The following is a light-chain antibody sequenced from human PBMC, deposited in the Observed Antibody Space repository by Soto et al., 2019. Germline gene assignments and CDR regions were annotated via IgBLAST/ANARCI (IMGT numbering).Light chain of an antibody. J-gene: IGKJ5*01. CDR2: AAS. V-gene: IGKV1-9*01. Sequence: DIQLTQSPSFLSASVGDRVTITCRASQGLSSDLAWYQQKPWKAPKLLIYAASTFQSGVPSTSSGSGSGTEFTLTISSLQPEDFATYYWHQLKSYPITFGQGTRLEIK. CDR3: HQLKSYPIT. CDR1: QGLSSD.